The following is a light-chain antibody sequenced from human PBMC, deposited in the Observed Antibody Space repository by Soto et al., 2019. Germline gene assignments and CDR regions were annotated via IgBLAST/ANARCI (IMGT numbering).Light chain of an antibody. V-gene: IGKV3-20*01. CDR3: QQYGSSPT. Sequence: EIVLTQSPGTLSLSPGERATLSCRASQSVSSSYLAWYQQKPGQAPRLLIYGASSRATGIPDRFSGSGSGTDFTLTSSRLEPEDVAVYYGQQYGSSPTFGGGTKVEIK. CDR1: QSVSSSY. CDR2: GAS. J-gene: IGKJ4*01.